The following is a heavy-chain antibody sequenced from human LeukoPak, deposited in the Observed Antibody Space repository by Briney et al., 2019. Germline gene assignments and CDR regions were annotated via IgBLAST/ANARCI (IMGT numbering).Heavy chain of an antibody. CDR1: RYTFTDYY. D-gene: IGHD1-1*01. J-gene: IGHJ3*02. Sequence: ASVKVSCKASRYTFTDYYMHWVRQAPGQGLEWMGWINPNSGDTNYAQKFQGRVTMTRDTSISTAYMELSRLISDDTAVYYCASPRIRNVFDIWGQGTMVTVSS. CDR2: INPNSGDT. V-gene: IGHV1-2*02. CDR3: ASPRIRNVFDI.